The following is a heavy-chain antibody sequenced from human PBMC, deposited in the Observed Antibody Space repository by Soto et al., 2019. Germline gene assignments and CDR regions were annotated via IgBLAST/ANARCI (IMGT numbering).Heavy chain of an antibody. CDR3: GRVGAAGAVDV. CDR1: GYTFTSYD. V-gene: IGHV1-18*04. Sequence: ASVKVSCKASGYTFTSYDITWVRQAPGQGLEWMGWIGAYNGNTNYAQKLQGRVTMTTDTSTSTAYMELRSLRSDDTAVYYCGRVGAAGAVDVWGQGTMVTVSS. CDR2: IGAYNGNT. D-gene: IGHD6-13*01. J-gene: IGHJ6*02.